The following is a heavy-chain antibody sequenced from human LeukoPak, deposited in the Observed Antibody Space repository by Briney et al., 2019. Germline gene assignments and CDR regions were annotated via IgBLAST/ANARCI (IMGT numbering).Heavy chain of an antibody. Sequence: GGALRLSCSASGFIFNDYYLSGMRQAAGKGLDGVSYISSIGSIIYYADSVKRRLTISRDNAKNTLYLQMNSLRVEDTVVYYCARDYRCSSTSCKDRTFDYWGQGTLVTVSS. CDR3: ARDYRCSSTSCKDRTFDY. V-gene: IGHV3-11*01. CDR2: ISSIGSII. D-gene: IGHD2-2*01. J-gene: IGHJ4*02. CDR1: GFIFNDYY.